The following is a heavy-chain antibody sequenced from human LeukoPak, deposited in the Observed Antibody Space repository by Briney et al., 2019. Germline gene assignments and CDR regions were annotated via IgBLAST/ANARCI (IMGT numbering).Heavy chain of an antibody. CDR1: GGSSSGYY. D-gene: IGHD6-6*01. CDR3: ARGGGIAARRVFLDY. CDR2: INHSGST. J-gene: IGHJ4*02. V-gene: IGHV4-34*01. Sequence: SETLSLTCAVYGGSSSGYYWSWIRQPPGKGLEWIGEINHSGSTNYNPSLKSRVTISVDTSKNQFSLKLSSVTAADTAVYYCARGGGIAARRVFLDYWGQGTLVTVSS.